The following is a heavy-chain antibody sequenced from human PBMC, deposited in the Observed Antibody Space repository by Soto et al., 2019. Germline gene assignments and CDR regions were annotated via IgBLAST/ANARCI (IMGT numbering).Heavy chain of an antibody. CDR3: ANRGGLYDSSDRDVHDI. CDR1: GGSVTAYY. J-gene: IGHJ3*02. Sequence: QVHLQESDTGLVKASETLSLTCYVSGGSVTAYYWNWVGQSPGKGLEWIGYVHYSGTTDFTASLRRRFTLSLYSSTNQYSVNLMSVTATDTAVYYCANRGGLYDSSDRDVHDICGQGNLVTV. V-gene: IGHV4-59*02. CDR2: VHYSGTT. D-gene: IGHD3-22*01.